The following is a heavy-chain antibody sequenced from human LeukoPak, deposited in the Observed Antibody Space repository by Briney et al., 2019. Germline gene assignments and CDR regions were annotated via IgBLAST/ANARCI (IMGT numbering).Heavy chain of an antibody. Sequence: GGSLRLSCEGSRYSFDSYAMTWVRQAPGKGLEWVSSINGGGDIAYYAESVKGRFTVSRDNSKNTLFLQMNSLRAEDTAVFYCAKRYGDSTGWFFDFWGQGSLVTVSS. CDR3: AKRYGDSTGWFFDF. J-gene: IGHJ4*02. CDR2: INGGGDIA. CDR1: RYSFDSYA. V-gene: IGHV3-23*01. D-gene: IGHD6-13*01.